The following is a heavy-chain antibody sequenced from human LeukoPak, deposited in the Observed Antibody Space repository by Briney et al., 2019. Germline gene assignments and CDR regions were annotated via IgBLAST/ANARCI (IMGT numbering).Heavy chain of an antibody. D-gene: IGHD3-22*01. CDR3: AQGENYYDTIGGSFDI. J-gene: IGHJ3*02. V-gene: IGHV3-30*02. Sequence: PGGSLRLSCAASGFTFSSYGMHWVRQAPGKGLEWVAFIRYDGSNKEYADSVKGRFTISRDNSKNTLYLQMNSLRPEDTALYYCAQGENYYDTIGGSFDIWGQGTMVTVSS. CDR1: GFTFSSYG. CDR2: IRYDGSNK.